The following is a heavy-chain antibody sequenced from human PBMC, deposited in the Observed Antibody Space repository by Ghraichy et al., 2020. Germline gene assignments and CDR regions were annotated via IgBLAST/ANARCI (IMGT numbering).Heavy chain of an antibody. CDR3: ARRHRIAVAGTYDY. D-gene: IGHD6-19*01. Sequence: GSLRLSCAVYGGSFSGYYWSWIRQPPGKGLEWIGEINHSGSTNYNPSLKSRVTISVDTSKNQFSLKLSSVTAADTAVYYCARRHRIAVAGTYDYWGQGTLATVSS. CDR2: INHSGST. J-gene: IGHJ4*02. V-gene: IGHV4-34*01. CDR1: GGSFSGYY.